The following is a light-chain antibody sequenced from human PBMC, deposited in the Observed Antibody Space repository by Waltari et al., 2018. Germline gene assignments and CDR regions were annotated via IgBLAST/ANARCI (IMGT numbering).Light chain of an antibody. J-gene: IGLJ7*01. V-gene: IGLV1-51*02. CDR2: ENS. CDR3: GTWDSSLSGAV. CDR1: RSTIGHNY. Sequence: QSVLTQPPSVSAAPGQRVTISCSRGRSTIGHNYVSWYRQFPGTAPKLLIYENSERPSGIPGRFSGSKSGTSATLDITGLQAGDEADYYCGTWDSSLSGAVFGGGTHLTVL.